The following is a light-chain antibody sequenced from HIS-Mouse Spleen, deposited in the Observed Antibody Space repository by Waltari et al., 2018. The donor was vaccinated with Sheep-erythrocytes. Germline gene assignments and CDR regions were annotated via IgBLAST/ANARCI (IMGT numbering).Light chain of an antibody. CDR2: DAS. Sequence: EIVLTQSPATLSLSPGERATLSCRASQSVSSYLAWYQQKPGQAPRLLIYDASNRATGIPARFSGSGSGTEFTLTISSLGPEDFAVYYCQQRSNWYTFGQGTKLGIK. J-gene: IGKJ2*01. CDR1: QSVSSY. V-gene: IGKV3-11*01. CDR3: QQRSNWYT.